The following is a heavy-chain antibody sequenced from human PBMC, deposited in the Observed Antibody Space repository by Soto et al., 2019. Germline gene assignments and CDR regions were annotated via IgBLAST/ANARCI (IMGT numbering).Heavy chain of an antibody. CDR2: ISGSGGST. V-gene: IGHV3-23*01. J-gene: IGHJ4*02. CDR3: AKVRDHGRLYYQSNKWDY. D-gene: IGHD3-10*01. Sequence: EVQLLESGGGLVQPGGSLRLSCAASGFTFSSYAMSWVRQAPGKGLEWVSAISGSGGSTYYADSVKGRFTISRDNSKNTLYLQMNSQRAEDTAVYYCAKVRDHGRLYYQSNKWDYWGQGTLVTVSS. CDR1: GFTFSSYA.